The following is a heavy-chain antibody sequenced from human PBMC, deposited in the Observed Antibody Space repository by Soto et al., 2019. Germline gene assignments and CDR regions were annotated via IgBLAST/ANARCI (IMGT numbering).Heavy chain of an antibody. V-gene: IGHV3-30*18. J-gene: IGHJ4*02. CDR1: GFTFSNYA. D-gene: IGHD3-3*01. CDR2: ISSDGSYK. CDR3: AKSGAGGRFLEWSAAY. Sequence: QVQLVESGGGVVQPGRSLRLSCADSGFTFSNYAMYWVRQAPGKGLEWVAVISSDGSYKYYGDSVKGRFTISRDNSKKTLYLQMTSLRGEDTALYYCAKSGAGGRFLEWSAAYWGQGTLVTVSS.